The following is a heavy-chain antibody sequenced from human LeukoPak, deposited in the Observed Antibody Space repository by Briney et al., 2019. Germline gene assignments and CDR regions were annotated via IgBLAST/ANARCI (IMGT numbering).Heavy chain of an antibody. CDR3: ANEIRPNDY. Sequence: GGSLRLSCAASDFDFSSHAMTWVRQAPGKGPEWVSAISISGTKTYYGDSVKGRCILSRDNSKNTLYLKMNSLRVEDTAVYYCANEIRPNDYWGQGTLVTVSP. D-gene: IGHD4-17*01. CDR2: ISISGTKT. V-gene: IGHV3-23*01. J-gene: IGHJ4*02. CDR1: DFDFSSHA.